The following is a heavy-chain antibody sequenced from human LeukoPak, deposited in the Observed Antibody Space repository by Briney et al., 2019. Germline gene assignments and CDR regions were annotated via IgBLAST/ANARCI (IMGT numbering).Heavy chain of an antibody. J-gene: IGHJ6*03. CDR1: GFTFINAW. CDR3: TTGKDFYNYYFYYYMDV. D-gene: IGHD1-1*01. CDR2: IKSITDGGTT. V-gene: IGHV3-15*01. Sequence: PGGSLRPSCAASGFTFINAWMTWVRQAPGKGLEWVGHIKSITDGGTTDFAAPVKGRFTISRDDLKNTLYLQMNSLKTEDTAVYFCTTGKDFYNYYFYYYMDVWGKGTTVTVSS.